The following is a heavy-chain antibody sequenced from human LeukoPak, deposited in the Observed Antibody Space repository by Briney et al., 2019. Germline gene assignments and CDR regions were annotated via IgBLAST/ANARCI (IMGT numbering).Heavy chain of an antibody. CDR1: GGSISSSNW. V-gene: IGHV4-4*02. CDR3: ARFNLFPYYSFDI. D-gene: IGHD3-10*01. Sequence: NPSGTLSLTCAVSGGSISSSNWWSWVRQPPGKGLEWIGEIYHSGSTNYNPSLKSRVTIFVDTSKNQFSLQLNFVTAADTSLYYCARFNLFPYYSFDIWGQGTMVTVSS. J-gene: IGHJ3*02. CDR2: IYHSGST.